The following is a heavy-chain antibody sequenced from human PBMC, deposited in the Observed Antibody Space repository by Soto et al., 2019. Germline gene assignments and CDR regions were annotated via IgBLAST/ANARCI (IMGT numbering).Heavy chain of an antibody. CDR3: ARFTEGSDGKTDYYYFDS. V-gene: IGHV4-4*02. Sequence: QVQMQESGPGLVRPSTTLSLSCSVSNGSISSTHWWSWLRQSPGKGLEWIVEIYQSGTTHYNPSLRPRVTISVDKSNNRFSLDLTSVSASDTALYYCARFTEGSDGKTDYYYFDSWGQGTLVTVS. CDR1: NGSISSTHW. J-gene: IGHJ4*02. D-gene: IGHD4-17*01. CDR2: IYQSGTT.